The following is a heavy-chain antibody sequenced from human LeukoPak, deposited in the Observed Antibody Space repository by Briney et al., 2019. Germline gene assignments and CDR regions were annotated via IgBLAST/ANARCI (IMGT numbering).Heavy chain of an antibody. D-gene: IGHD2-21*01. Sequence: GGSLRLSCAASGFTFSDYYMSWIRQAPGKGLEWVSYISSSGSTIYYADSVKGRFTISRDNAKNSLYLRMNSLRAEDTAVYYCARDLRVIWFDPWGQGTLVTVSS. CDR3: ARDLRVIWFDP. CDR1: GFTFSDYY. J-gene: IGHJ5*02. CDR2: ISSSGSTI. V-gene: IGHV3-11*01.